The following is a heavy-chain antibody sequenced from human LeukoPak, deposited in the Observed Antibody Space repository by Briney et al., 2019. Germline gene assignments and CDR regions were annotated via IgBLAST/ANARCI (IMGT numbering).Heavy chain of an antibody. CDR1: GFTFSSYG. V-gene: IGHV3-30*02. CDR2: IRYDGSNK. Sequence: GGSLRLSCAASGFTFSSYGMHWVRHAPGKGLERVAFIRYDGSNKYYADSVKGRFTISRDNSKNTLYLQMNSLRAEDTAVYYCAKWGPYYYDSSGKDAFDIWGQGTMVTVSS. J-gene: IGHJ3*02. D-gene: IGHD3-22*01. CDR3: AKWGPYYYDSSGKDAFDI.